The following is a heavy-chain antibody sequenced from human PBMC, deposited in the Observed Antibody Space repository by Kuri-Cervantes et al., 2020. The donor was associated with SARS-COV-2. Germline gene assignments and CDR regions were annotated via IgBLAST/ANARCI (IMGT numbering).Heavy chain of an antibody. J-gene: IGHJ4*02. Sequence: GESLKISCAASGFTFSAYYMSWIRQAPGKGLEWVSYISSSGFTIYYADSVKGRFTISRDNAKNSLFLQMNSLRAEDTAVYYCASQYSSSWNYWGQGTLVTVSS. V-gene: IGHV3-11*04. CDR2: ISSSGFTI. CDR3: ASQYSSSWNY. CDR1: GFTFSAYY. D-gene: IGHD6-13*01.